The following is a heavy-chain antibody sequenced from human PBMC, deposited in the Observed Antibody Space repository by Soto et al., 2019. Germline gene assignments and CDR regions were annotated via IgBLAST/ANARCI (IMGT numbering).Heavy chain of an antibody. Sequence: PSQTLSLTCVGSGDTVSSNSVAWNWVRQSPSRGLEWLGRTYYRSRWYSDYAVSVRSRIDINADTSKNQVSLQLNSVTPEYTAVYYCARSEEDSDYYYYGMDVWGQGTTVTVSS. CDR3: ARSEEDSDYYYYGMDV. CDR1: GDTVSSNSVA. J-gene: IGHJ6*02. V-gene: IGHV6-1*01. CDR2: TYYRSRWYS. D-gene: IGHD2-15*01.